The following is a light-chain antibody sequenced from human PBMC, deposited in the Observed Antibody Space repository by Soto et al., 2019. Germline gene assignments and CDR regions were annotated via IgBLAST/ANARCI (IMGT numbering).Light chain of an antibody. V-gene: IGLV2-14*01. Sequence: QSVLTQPASVSGSPGQSITISCTGTSRDIGGYNYVSWHQQHPGKAPKVIITEVSNRPSGVSNRFSGSKSGNTASLTISGLQAEDEADYYCSSYTSSSTFYVFGTGTKLTVL. CDR1: SRDIGGYNY. CDR3: SSYTSSSTFYV. CDR2: EVS. J-gene: IGLJ1*01.